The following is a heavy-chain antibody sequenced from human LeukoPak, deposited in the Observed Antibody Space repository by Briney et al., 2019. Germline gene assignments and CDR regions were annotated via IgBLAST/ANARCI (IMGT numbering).Heavy chain of an antibody. CDR1: GFSLSSYA. D-gene: IGHD2-21*01. V-gene: IGHV3-23*01. CDR2: TSSSDAGT. J-gene: IGHJ4*02. CDR3: AKAPVTSCRGAYCYPFDS. Sequence: GGSLRLSCTVSGFSLSSYAMSWVRRAPGKGLEWVAATSSSDAGTYHADSVRGRFTISRDNSKNTLYLQMNSLRAEDAAVYFCAKAPVTSCRGAYCYPFDSWGQGTLVTVSS.